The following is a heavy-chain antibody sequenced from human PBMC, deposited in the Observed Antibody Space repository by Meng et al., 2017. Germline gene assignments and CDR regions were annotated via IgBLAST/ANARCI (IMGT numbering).Heavy chain of an antibody. CDR2: IYHSGST. V-gene: IGHV4-38-2*02. Sequence: GSLRLSCTVSGYSISSGYYWGWIRQPPGKGLGWIGSIYHSGSTYYNPSLKSRVTISVDTSKNQFSLKLSSVTAADTAVYYCARDIVTMVRGVIDDYWGQGTLVTVSS. CDR3: ARDIVTMVRGVIDDY. J-gene: IGHJ4*02. CDR1: GYSISSGYY. D-gene: IGHD3-10*01.